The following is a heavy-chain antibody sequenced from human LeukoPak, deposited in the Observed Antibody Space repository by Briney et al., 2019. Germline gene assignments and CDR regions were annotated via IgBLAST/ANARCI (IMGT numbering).Heavy chain of an antibody. CDR3: ARAGDYGDYLRYYFDY. D-gene: IGHD4-17*01. J-gene: IGHJ4*02. V-gene: IGHV4-38-2*01. CDR2: IYHSGST. Sequence: SETLSLTCEVSGYSISSGYYWGWIRQPPGKGLEWIGSIYHSGSTYYNPSLKSRVTISVDTSKNQFSLKLSSVTAADTAVYYCARAGDYGDYLRYYFDYWGQGTLVTVSS. CDR1: GYSISSGYY.